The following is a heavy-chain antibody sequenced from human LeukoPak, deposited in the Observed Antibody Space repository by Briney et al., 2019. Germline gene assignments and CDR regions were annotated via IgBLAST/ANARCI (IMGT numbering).Heavy chain of an antibody. CDR1: GFTFSSYE. Sequence: GGSLRRSCAASGFTFSSYEMNWVRQAPGKGLEWVSYISSSGSTIYYADSVKGRFTISRDNAKNSLYLQMNSLRAEDTAVYYCARDWYSSSWNAPGYWGQGTLVTVSS. CDR2: ISSSGSTI. CDR3: ARDWYSSSWNAPGY. D-gene: IGHD6-13*01. J-gene: IGHJ4*02. V-gene: IGHV3-48*03.